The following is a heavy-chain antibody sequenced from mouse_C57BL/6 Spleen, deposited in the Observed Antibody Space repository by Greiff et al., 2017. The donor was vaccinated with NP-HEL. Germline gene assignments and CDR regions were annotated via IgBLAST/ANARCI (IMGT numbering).Heavy chain of an antibody. CDR3: ARRRVDYFDY. CDR2: INPNNGGT. Sequence: EVQLQQSGPELVKPGASVKMSCKASGYTFTDSNMHWVKQSHGKSLEWIGYINPNNGGTSYNQKFKGKATLTVNKSSSTAYMERRSLTSEDAAVYDCARRRVDYFDYWGKGTTLTVSS. V-gene: IGHV1-22*01. CDR1: GYTFTDSN. J-gene: IGHJ2*01. D-gene: IGHD1-1*02.